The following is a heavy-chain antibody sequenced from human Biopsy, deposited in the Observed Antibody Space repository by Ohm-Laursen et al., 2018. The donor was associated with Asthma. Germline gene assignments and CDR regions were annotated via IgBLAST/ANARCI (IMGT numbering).Heavy chain of an antibody. CDR3: ARMNTMIQAANYYSYAMDV. D-gene: IGHD3-22*01. V-gene: IGHV4-30-2*01. CDR2: PFHSGTT. CDR1: GDYINSGGYS. Sequence: TLSLTCIISGDYINSGGYSLNWVPEPPGKGLGWVSSPFHSGTTHHNPSLNSRTTISVDRSKRQFSLKVNSVTAADTAVYYCARMNTMIQAANYYSYAMDVWGQGTTVTVSS. J-gene: IGHJ6*02.